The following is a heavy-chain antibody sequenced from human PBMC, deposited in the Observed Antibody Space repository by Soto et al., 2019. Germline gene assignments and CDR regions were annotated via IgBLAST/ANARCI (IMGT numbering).Heavy chain of an antibody. CDR1: GFTFSSYA. D-gene: IGHD3-10*01. J-gene: IGHJ5*02. CDR3: AKDAISMVRGVNNWFDP. CDR2: ISGGGGVST. Sequence: EVQLLESGGGLVQPGGSLTLSCAASGFTFSSYAMTWVRQAPGKGLEWVSGISGGGGVSTYYADSVKGRFTISRGNSMNTLYLQMNRLRAEDTAVYYCAKDAISMVRGVNNWFDPWGQGTLVTVSS. V-gene: IGHV3-23*01.